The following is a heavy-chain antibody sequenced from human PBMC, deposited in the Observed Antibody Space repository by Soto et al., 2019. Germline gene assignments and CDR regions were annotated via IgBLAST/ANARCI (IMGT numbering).Heavy chain of an antibody. CDR3: GKVLVGATGHTDSDS. D-gene: IGHD2-15*01. CDR1: GGSIRAYY. J-gene: IGHJ4*02. CDR2: IYYSGST. Sequence: LSLTCSVSGGSIRAYYWSWIRQPPGGGLEWIGYIYYSGSTNYNPSLKSRVTISVDTSKNQFSLKLTSVTAADTALDYCGKVLVGATGHTDSDSWGPGTLVTVSS. V-gene: IGHV4-59*08.